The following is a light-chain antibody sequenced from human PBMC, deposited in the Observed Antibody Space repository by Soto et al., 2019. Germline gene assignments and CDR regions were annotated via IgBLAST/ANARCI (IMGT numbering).Light chain of an antibody. J-gene: IGKJ5*01. CDR1: QSVDSH. CDR3: QQRNDWPIT. CDR2: GAS. V-gene: IGKV3-11*01. Sequence: SVLTQSPASLSLSPGERATLSCRASQSVDSHLVWYQQKPGQAPRLLIFGASNRATGIPARFSGSGSGTDFTLAINRLEPDDFAVYYCQQRNDWPITFGQGTRLEIK.